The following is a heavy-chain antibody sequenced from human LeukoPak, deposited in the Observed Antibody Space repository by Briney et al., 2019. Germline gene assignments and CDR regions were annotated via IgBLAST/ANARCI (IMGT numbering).Heavy chain of an antibody. V-gene: IGHV3-53*01. CDR1: GLTVSSSY. D-gene: IGHD3-16*01. CDR2: IYNDGST. CDR3: AKEGD. Sequence: PGGSLRLSCAASGLTVSSSYMSWVRQAPGKGLEWVSIIYNDGSTYYADSMKGRFTISRDNSKNTLYLQVNSLRAEDTAMYYCAKEGDWGQGTLVTVSS. J-gene: IGHJ4*02.